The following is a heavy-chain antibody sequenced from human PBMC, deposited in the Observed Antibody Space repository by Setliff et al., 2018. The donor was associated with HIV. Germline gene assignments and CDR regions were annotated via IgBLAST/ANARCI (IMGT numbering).Heavy chain of an antibody. J-gene: IGHJ4*02. V-gene: IGHV1-3*01. CDR2: INAGNGNT. CDR3: ARESNTYYYDSSGYYYDY. Sequence: VASVKVSCKASGYTFTSYAMHWVRQAPGQRLEWMGWINAGNGNTKYSQKFQGRVTITRDTSASTAYMELSSLRSEDTAVYYCARESNTYYYDSSGYYYDYWGQGTLVTVSS. D-gene: IGHD3-22*01. CDR1: GYTFTSYA.